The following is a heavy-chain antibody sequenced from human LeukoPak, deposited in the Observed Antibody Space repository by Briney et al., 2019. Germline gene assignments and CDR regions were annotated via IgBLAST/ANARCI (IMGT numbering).Heavy chain of an antibody. V-gene: IGHV4-61*05. CDR1: GGAISNDAYY. CDR3: AMSGYYQSPFDY. Sequence: SETLSLTCTVSGGAISNDAYYWTWIRQLPGKGLGWIGYIYVTGSTNYNPSLKSRVTISVDKSKNQFSLKLSSVTAADTAVYYCAMSGYYQSPFDYWGQGTLVTVSS. J-gene: IGHJ4*02. D-gene: IGHD3-22*01. CDR2: IYVTGST.